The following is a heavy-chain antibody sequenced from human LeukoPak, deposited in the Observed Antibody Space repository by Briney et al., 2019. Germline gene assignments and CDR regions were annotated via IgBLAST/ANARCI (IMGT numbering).Heavy chain of an antibody. CDR3: ARDQILVQRNTLYY. CDR2: INAGNGNT. D-gene: IGHD2/OR15-2a*01. J-gene: IGHJ4*02. Sequence: ASVKVSCKASGYTFTSYAMHWVRLAPGQRPEWMGWINAGNGNTKYSQKFQGRVTITRDTSASTAYMELSSLRSEDTAVYYCARDQILVQRNTLYYWGQGTLVTVSS. V-gene: IGHV1-3*01. CDR1: GYTFTSYA.